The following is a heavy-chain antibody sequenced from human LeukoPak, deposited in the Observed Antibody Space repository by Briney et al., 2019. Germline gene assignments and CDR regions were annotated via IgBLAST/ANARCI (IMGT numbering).Heavy chain of an antibody. D-gene: IGHD2-21*01. CDR2: ISSSSSYI. CDR3: ARDAYCGGDCQSFDY. Sequence: GGSLRLSCAASGFTFSSYCMNWVRQAPGKGLEWVSSISSSSSYIYYADSVKGRFTTSRDNAKNSLYLQRNSLRAEDTAVYYCARDAYCGGDCQSFDYWGQGTLVTVSS. V-gene: IGHV3-21*01. CDR1: GFTFSSYC. J-gene: IGHJ4*02.